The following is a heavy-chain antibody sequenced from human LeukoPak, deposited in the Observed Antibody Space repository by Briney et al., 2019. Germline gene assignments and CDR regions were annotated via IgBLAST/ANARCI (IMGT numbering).Heavy chain of an antibody. J-gene: IGHJ4*02. D-gene: IGHD1-7*01. V-gene: IGHV4-39*07. Sequence: SETLSLTCTVSGGSISSSSYYWGWIRQPPGKGLEWIGSIYYSGSTYYNPSLKSRVTISVDTSKNQFSLKLSSVTAADTAVYYRARTHNWNYVRDWGQGTLVTVSS. CDR1: GGSISSSSYY. CDR2: IYYSGST. CDR3: ARTHNWNYVRD.